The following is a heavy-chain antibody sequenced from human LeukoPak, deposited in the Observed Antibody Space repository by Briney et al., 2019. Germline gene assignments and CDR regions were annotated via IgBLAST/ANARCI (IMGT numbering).Heavy chain of an antibody. CDR3: AKDLWVSVYGVDY. J-gene: IGHJ4*02. Sequence: PGGSLRLSCAASGFTFSSYGMHWVRQAPGKGLEWVAVISYDGSNKYYADSVKGRFTISRDNSKNTLYLQMNSLRAEDTAVYYCAKDLWVSVYGVDYWGQGTLVTVSS. CDR1: GFTFSSYG. D-gene: IGHD2-8*01. CDR2: ISYDGSNK. V-gene: IGHV3-30*18.